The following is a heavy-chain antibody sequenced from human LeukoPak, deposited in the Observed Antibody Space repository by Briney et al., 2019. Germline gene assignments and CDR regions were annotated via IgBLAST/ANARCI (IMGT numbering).Heavy chain of an antibody. CDR3: AREEGAPIAAANI. D-gene: IGHD6-13*01. V-gene: IGHV1-18*01. J-gene: IGHJ3*02. CDR1: GYTFTTYT. Sequence: ASVKVSCKASGYTFTTYTISWVRQAPGQGLEWMGWTSTSNGNTNYAQKLQGRVTMTTDTSTSTAYMELRSLRSDDTAVYYCAREEGAPIAAANIWGLGTMVTVSS. CDR2: TSTSNGNT.